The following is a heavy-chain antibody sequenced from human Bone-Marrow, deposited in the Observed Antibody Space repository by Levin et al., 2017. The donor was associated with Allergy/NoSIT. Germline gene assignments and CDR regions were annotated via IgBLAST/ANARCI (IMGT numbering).Heavy chain of an antibody. CDR2: ISYDGSNK. D-gene: IGHD4-17*01. CDR1: GFTFSSYA. CDR3: ARVWVTVTTSFDY. V-gene: IGHV3-30-3*01. Sequence: LSLTCAASGFTFSSYAMHWVRQAPGKGLEWVAVISYDGSNKYYADSVKGRFTISRDNSKNTLYLQMNSLRAEGTAVYYCARVWVTVTTSFDYWGQGTLVTVSS. J-gene: IGHJ4*02.